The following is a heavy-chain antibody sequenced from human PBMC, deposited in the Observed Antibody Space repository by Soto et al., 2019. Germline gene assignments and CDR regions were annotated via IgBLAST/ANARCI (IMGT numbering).Heavy chain of an antibody. CDR3: ARDWSISSWSAPIFEY. CDR1: GGSISSGGYY. Sequence: SETLSLTCTVSGGSISSGGYYWSWIRQHPGKGLEWIGYIYYSGSTYYNPSLKSRVTISVDTSKNQFSLKLSSVTAADTAVYYCARDWSISSWSAPIFEYWGQGTLVTVSS. V-gene: IGHV4-31*03. CDR2: IYYSGST. D-gene: IGHD3-3*02. J-gene: IGHJ4*02.